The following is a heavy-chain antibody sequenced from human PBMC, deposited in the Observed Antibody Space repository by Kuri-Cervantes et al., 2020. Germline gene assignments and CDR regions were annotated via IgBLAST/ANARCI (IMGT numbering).Heavy chain of an antibody. CDR1: GFTFSSYD. V-gene: IGHV3-7*01. CDR2: IKQDGSEK. D-gene: IGHD2-2*01. CDR3: ARRGAAASPFYYYYYGMDV. Sequence: GESLKISCAASGFTFSSYDMHWVRQAPGKGLEWVANIKQDGSEKYYVDSVKGRFTISRDSAKNSLYLQMNSLRAEDTAVYYCARRGAAASPFYYYYYGMDVWGQGTTVTVSS. J-gene: IGHJ6*02.